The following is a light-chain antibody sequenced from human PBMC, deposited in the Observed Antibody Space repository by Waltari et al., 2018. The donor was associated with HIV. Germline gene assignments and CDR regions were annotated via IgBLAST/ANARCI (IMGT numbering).Light chain of an antibody. CDR1: QSIRNY. CDR2: EAS. Sequence: DIEVTQPTSTLTAAVGDTVGRTCRASQSIRNYLAWYQQKPGRAPQLLISEASSLESGVPSRFSGSGSGTVFTLTISSLQPDDFATYYCLQYDNLWTFGQGTKVE. V-gene: IGKV1-5*03. J-gene: IGKJ1*01. CDR3: LQYDNLWT.